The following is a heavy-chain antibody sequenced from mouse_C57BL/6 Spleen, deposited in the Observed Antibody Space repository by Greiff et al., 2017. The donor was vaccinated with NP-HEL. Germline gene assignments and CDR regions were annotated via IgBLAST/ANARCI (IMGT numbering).Heavy chain of an antibody. V-gene: IGHV1-55*01. CDR3: ARCTTVVSHWYFDV. CDR2: IYPGSGST. CDR1: GYTFTSYW. J-gene: IGHJ1*03. Sequence: QVQLQQPGAELVKPGATVKMSCKASGYTFTSYWITWVKQRPGQGLEWIGDIYPGSGSTNYNEKFKSKATLTVDTSSSKAYMQLSSLTSEDSAVYYCARCTTVVSHWYFDVWGTGTTVTVSS. D-gene: IGHD1-1*01.